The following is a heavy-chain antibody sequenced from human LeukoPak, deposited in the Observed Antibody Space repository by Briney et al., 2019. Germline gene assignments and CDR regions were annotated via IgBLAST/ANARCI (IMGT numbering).Heavy chain of an antibody. V-gene: IGHV4-59*08. D-gene: IGHD6-19*01. CDR1: GGSSGDYY. Sequence: SETLSLTCTVSGGSSGDYYWSWIPQPPGKGLEWIGYIYYRGGTNYNPSLERRVSISGDPYKSEFSLTLTSVTAADTAVYYCARTARGSGWYGWFDPWGQGTLVTVSS. CDR3: ARTARGSGWYGWFDP. CDR2: IYYRGGT. J-gene: IGHJ5*02.